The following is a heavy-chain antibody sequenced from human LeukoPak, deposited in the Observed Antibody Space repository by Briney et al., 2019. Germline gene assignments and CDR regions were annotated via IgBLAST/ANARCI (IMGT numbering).Heavy chain of an antibody. CDR2: INPNSGGT. D-gene: IGHD5-18*01. CDR3: ARDPPPTAMVHFDY. V-gene: IGHV1-2*02. J-gene: IGHJ4*02. Sequence: GASVKVSCKASGYTITGYYMHWVRQAPGQGLEWMGWINPNSGGTNYAQKFQGRVTMTRDTSISTAYMELSRLRSDDTAVYYCARDPPPTAMVHFDYWGQGTLVTVSS. CDR1: GYTITGYY.